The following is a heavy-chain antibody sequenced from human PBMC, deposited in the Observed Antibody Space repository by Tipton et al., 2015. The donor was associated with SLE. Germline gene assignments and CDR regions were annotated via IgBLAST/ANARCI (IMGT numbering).Heavy chain of an antibody. Sequence: SLRLSCAASGFTFSSYSMNWVRQAPGKGLEWVSYISSSSSTIYYADSVKGRFTISRDNAKNSLYLQMNSLRAEDTAVYYCARDLDSSGYYGMDVWGQGTTVTVSS. J-gene: IGHJ6*02. CDR2: ISSSSSTI. V-gene: IGHV3-48*01. D-gene: IGHD2-15*01. CDR1: GFTFSSYS. CDR3: ARDLDSSGYYGMDV.